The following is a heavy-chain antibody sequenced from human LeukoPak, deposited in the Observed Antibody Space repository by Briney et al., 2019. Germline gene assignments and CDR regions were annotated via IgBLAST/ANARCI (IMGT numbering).Heavy chain of an antibody. CDR1: GYTFTSYG. J-gene: IGHJ4*02. CDR2: ISAYNGNT. CDR3: ATPYYDFWSGLPDY. V-gene: IGHV1-18*01. Sequence: GESLKISCKASGYTFTSYGISWVRQAPGQGLEWMGWISAYNGNTNYAQKLQGRVTMTTDTSTSTAYMELRSLRSDDTAVYYCATPYYDFWSGLPDYWGQGTLVTVSS. D-gene: IGHD3-3*01.